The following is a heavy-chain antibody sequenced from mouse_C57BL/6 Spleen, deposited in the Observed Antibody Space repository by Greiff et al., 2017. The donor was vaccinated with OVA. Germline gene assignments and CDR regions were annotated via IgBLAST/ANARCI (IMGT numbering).Heavy chain of an antibody. D-gene: IGHD1-1*01. Sequence: ESGPELVKPGASVKISCKASGYAFSSSWMNWVKQRPGKGLEWIGRIYPGDGDTNYNGKFKGKATLTADKSSSTAYMQLSSLTSEDSAVYFCARSLRGYFDVWGTGTTVTVSS. CDR1: GYAFSSSW. CDR3: ARSLRGYFDV. CDR2: IYPGDGDT. J-gene: IGHJ1*03. V-gene: IGHV1-82*01.